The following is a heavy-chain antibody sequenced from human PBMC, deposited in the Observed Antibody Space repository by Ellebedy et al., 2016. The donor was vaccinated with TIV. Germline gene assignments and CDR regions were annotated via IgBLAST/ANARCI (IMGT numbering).Heavy chain of an antibody. V-gene: IGHV3-23*01. CDR3: AKYLTGWQVDY. CDR1: GFTFSSYA. D-gene: IGHD1-20*01. J-gene: IGHJ4*02. CDR2: ITGSSATI. Sequence: PGGSLRLSCAASGFTFSSYAMTWVRQAPGKGLEWVSAITGSSATIYYADSLKGRFTISRDNSKNTLYLQMNSLRAEDTDVYYCAKYLTGWQVDYWGQGTLVTVSS.